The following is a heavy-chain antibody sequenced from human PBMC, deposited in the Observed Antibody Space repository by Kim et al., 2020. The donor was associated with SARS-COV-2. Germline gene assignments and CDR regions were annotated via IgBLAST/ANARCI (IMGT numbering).Heavy chain of an antibody. V-gene: IGHV4-39*01. CDR1: GGSISSSSYY. Sequence: SETLSLTCTVSGGSISSSSYYWGWIRQPPGKGLEWIGSIYYSGSTYYNPSLKSRVTISVDTSKNQFSLKLSSVTAADTAVYYCAKYSSSWSYYYYGMDV. J-gene: IGHJ6*01. CDR2: IYYSGST. D-gene: IGHD6-13*01. CDR3: AKYSSSWSYYYYGMDV.